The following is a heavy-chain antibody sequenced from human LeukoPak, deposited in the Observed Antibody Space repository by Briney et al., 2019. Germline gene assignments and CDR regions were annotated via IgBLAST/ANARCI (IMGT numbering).Heavy chain of an antibody. V-gene: IGHV1-69*02. CDR2: IIPILGIA. CDR1: GGTFSSYT. CDR3: ASALGSYYGSGSPTTY. J-gene: IGHJ4*02. Sequence: SVKVSCKXSGGTFSSYTISWVRQAPGQGLEWMGRIIPILGIANYAQKFQGRVTITADKSTSTAYMELSSLRSEDTAVYYCASALGSYYGSGSPTTYWGQGTLVTVSS. D-gene: IGHD3-10*01.